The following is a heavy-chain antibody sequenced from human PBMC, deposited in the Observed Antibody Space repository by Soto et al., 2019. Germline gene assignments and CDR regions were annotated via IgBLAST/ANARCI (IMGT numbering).Heavy chain of an antibody. CDR3: ARDGDGYPA. J-gene: IGHJ5*02. Sequence: EVQLVESGGGLVQPGGSLTLSCAASGFTFSRNWMSWVRQAPGKGLEWVANIKQDGSEKYYADAVKGRFTLSRDNAENSLYLQMNSLRAEDTAVYYCARDGDGYPAWGQGTLVTVSS. D-gene: IGHD1-1*01. CDR2: IKQDGSEK. V-gene: IGHV3-7*01. CDR1: GFTFSRNW.